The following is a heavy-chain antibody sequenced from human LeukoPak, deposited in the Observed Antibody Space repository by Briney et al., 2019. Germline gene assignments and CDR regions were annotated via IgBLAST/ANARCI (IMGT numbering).Heavy chain of an antibody. CDR3: ARTGVVTRLFDY. CDR2: ISYDGSNK. Sequence: GRSLRLSCAASGFTFSSYAMHWVRQAPGKGLEWVAVISYDGSNKYYADSVKGRFTISRDNSKNTLYLQMNSLRAEDTAVYYCARTGVVTRLFDYWGQGTLVTVSS. D-gene: IGHD3-3*01. CDR1: GFTFSSYA. J-gene: IGHJ4*02. V-gene: IGHV3-30-3*01.